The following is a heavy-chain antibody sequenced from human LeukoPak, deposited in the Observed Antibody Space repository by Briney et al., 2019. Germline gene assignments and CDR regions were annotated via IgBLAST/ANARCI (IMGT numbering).Heavy chain of an antibody. Sequence: GGSLRLSCAASGFTFSNAWMSWVRQAPGKGLEWVAVISYDGSNKYYADSVKGRFTISRDNSKNTLYLQMNSLRAEDTAVYYCARGRGRYYYYNMDVWGKGTTVTVSS. V-gene: IGHV3-30*03. D-gene: IGHD3-10*01. CDR2: ISYDGSNK. CDR3: ARGRGRYYYYNMDV. CDR1: GFTFSNAW. J-gene: IGHJ6*04.